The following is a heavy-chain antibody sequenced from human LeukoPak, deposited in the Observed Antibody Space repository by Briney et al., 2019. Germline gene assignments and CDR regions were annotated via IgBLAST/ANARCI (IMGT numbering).Heavy chain of an antibody. CDR1: GDSISSYY. V-gene: IGHV4-4*07. CDR3: ARQQLSQLYYFDN. Sequence: KTSETLSLTCSVSGDSISSYYWTWIRQPAGKGLEWIGRFYPSGSTNYNPSLKSRVTISVDTSKNQFSLKLSSVTAADTAVYYCARQQLSQLYYFDNWGQGTLVTVSS. D-gene: IGHD6-13*01. J-gene: IGHJ4*02. CDR2: FYPSGST.